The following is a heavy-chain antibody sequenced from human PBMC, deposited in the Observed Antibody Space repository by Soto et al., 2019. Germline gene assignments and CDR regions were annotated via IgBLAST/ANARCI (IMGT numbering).Heavy chain of an antibody. CDR3: AKIGSGSYTCY. J-gene: IGHJ4*02. D-gene: IGHD3-10*01. CDR1: GFTFSTYA. V-gene: IGHV3-23*01. Sequence: EVQLLESGGGLVQPGESLRLSCAPSGFTFSTYAMTWVRQAPGMGLEWVSSISADGGGTYYADSVKGRFTISRDNSNSTFYLQMNSLRAEDTALYYCAKIGSGSYTCYWGQGTLVAVSS. CDR2: ISADGGGT.